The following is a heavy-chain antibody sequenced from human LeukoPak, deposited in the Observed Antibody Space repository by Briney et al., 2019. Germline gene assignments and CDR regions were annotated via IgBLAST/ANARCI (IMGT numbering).Heavy chain of an antibody. V-gene: IGHV3-21*01. CDR1: GFTFSSYS. CDR2: ISSSSSYI. CDR3: ARNWGYYYYYGMDV. J-gene: IGHJ6*02. D-gene: IGHD3-16*01. Sequence: GGSLRLSCAASGFTFSSYSMNWVRQAPGKGLEWVSSISSSSSYIYYADSVKGRFTISRDNAKNSLYLQMNSLRAEDTAVYYCARNWGYYYYYGMDVWGQGTTVTVSS.